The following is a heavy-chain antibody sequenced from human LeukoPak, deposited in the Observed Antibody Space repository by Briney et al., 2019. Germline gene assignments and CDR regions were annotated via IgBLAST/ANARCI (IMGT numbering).Heavy chain of an antibody. D-gene: IGHD3-3*01. CDR1: GGSFSAYF. Sequence: SETLSLTCAVSGGSFSAYFWTWIRQPPGKGLEWIGYIYYSGSTNYNPSLKSRVTISVDTSKNQFSLKLSSVTAADTAVYYCARANYDFWSGYGPGYYGMDVWGQGTTVTVSS. CDR2: IYYSGST. J-gene: IGHJ6*02. V-gene: IGHV4-59*01. CDR3: ARANYDFWSGYGPGYYGMDV.